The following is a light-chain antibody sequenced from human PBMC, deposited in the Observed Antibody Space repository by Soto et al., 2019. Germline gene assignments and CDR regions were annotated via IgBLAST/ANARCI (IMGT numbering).Light chain of an antibody. V-gene: IGKV1-16*01. J-gene: IGKJ4*01. CDR3: LQYNSYPQR. CDR2: ATS. Sequence: DIQMTQSPSSLSASVGDRVTITCRASQGIGKYLAWFQQRPGKAPKSLIYATSTLQTGGPSRFSGSGSGTDFTFTISSLQPEHVATYYCLQYNSYPQRFGGGTKVDIK. CDR1: QGIGKY.